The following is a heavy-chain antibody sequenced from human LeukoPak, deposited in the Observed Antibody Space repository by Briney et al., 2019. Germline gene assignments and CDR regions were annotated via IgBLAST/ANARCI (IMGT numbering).Heavy chain of an antibody. V-gene: IGHV1-69*04. CDR3: ATMGGGDYVFDY. D-gene: IGHD4-17*01. CDR2: IIPTLGIA. CDR1: GGTFSSYA. J-gene: IGHJ4*02. Sequence: SVKVSCKASGGTFSSYAISWVRQAPGQGLKWMGRIIPTLGIANYAQKFQGRVTITADKSTSTAYMELSSLRSEDTAVYYCATMGGGDYVFDYWGQGTLVTVSS.